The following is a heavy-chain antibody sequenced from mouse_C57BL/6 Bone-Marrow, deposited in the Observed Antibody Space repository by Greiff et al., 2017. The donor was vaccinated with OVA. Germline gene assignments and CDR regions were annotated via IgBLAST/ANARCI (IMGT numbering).Heavy chain of an antibody. Sequence: EVKVVESGGGLVQSGRSLRLSCATSGFTFSDFYMEWVRQAPGKGLEWIAASRNKANDNTTEYSASVKGRFIVSRDTSQSILYLQMNALRAEDTAIYYCARDNWDWYFDVWGTGTTVTVSS. J-gene: IGHJ1*03. CDR3: ARDNWDWYFDV. V-gene: IGHV7-1*01. CDR1: GFTFSDFY. CDR2: SRNKANDNTT. D-gene: IGHD4-1*01.